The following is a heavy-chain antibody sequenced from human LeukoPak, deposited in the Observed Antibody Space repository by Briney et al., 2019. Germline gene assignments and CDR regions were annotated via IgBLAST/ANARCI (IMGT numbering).Heavy chain of an antibody. D-gene: IGHD7-27*01. V-gene: IGHV3-30*04. J-gene: IGHJ6*03. CDR2: ISYDGSNK. Sequence: GGSLRLSCAASGFTFSSYAMHWVRQAPGKGLEWVALISYDGSNKYYADSVKGRFTISRDNSKNTLYLQMNSLRAEDTAVYYCARDPRTRLGYYMDVWGKGTTVTGSS. CDR1: GFTFSSYA. CDR3: ARDPRTRLGYYMDV.